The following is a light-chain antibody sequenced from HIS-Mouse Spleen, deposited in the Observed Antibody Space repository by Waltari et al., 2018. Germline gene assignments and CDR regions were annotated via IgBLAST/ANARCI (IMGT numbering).Light chain of an antibody. J-gene: IGKJ1*01. V-gene: IGKV1-9*01. Sequence: DIQLTPSPSFLSASVGDRVTITCRAIQGISSYLAWYQQKPGKAPKLLIYAASTLQSGVPSRFSGSGSGTEFTLTISSLQPEDFATYYCQQLKSYPPTFGQGTKVEIK. CDR1: QGISSY. CDR3: QQLKSYPPT. CDR2: AAS.